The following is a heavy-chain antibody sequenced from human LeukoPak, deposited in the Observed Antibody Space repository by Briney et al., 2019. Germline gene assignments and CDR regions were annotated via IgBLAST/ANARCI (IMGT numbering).Heavy chain of an antibody. CDR1: GFTFSSYG. CDR2: IRYDGSNK. D-gene: IGHD4-11*01. V-gene: IGHV3-30*02. CDR3: AKVGTAVTTEYDFQH. J-gene: IGHJ1*01. Sequence: TGGSLRLSCAASGFTFSSYGMHWVRQAPGKGLEWVAFIRYDGSNKYYADSVKGRFTISRDNSKNTLYPQMNSLRAEDTAVYYCAKVGTAVTTEYDFQHWGQGTLVTVSS.